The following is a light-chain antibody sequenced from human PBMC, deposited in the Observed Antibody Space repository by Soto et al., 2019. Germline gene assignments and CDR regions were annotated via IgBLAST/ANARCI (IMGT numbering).Light chain of an antibody. CDR1: QAISSH. J-gene: IGKJ5*01. CDR2: AAS. CDR3: QQLNAYPIT. Sequence: IQLTQSPSFLSASVGDRVTITCRASQAISSHLAWYQQEPGKAPKLLIYAASTLQSGVPSRFSGSGFGTDFTLTISSLQPEDSATYYCQQLNAYPITFGQGTRLEIK. V-gene: IGKV1-9*01.